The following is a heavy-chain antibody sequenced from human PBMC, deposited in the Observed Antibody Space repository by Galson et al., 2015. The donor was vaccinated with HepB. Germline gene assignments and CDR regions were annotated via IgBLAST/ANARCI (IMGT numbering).Heavy chain of an antibody. J-gene: IGHJ5*02. CDR2: ISAYNGNT. D-gene: IGHD3-22*01. CDR3: AGTGGLYYYDSSGQPQGWFDH. Sequence: SVKVSCKASGYTFTSYGISWVRQAPGQGLEWMGWISAYNGNTNYAQKLQGRVTMTTDTSTSTAYMEPRSLRSDDTTVYYCAGTGGLYYYDSSGQPQGWFDHWGQGTLVTVSS. CDR1: GYTFTSYG. V-gene: IGHV1-18*01.